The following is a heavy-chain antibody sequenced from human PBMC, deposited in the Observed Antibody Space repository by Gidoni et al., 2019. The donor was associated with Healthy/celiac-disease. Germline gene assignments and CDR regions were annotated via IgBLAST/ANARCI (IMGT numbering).Heavy chain of an antibody. Sequence: EVQLVESGAGLVQPGGSLCLSCAASGFSFSSYSLNWVRQPPGKGLEWVSYISSSSSTIYYADSVKGRFTISRDNAKNSLYMQMNSLRDEDTAVYYCASAYMYYDFWSGYHPHFDYWGQGTLVTVSS. D-gene: IGHD3-3*01. CDR3: ASAYMYYDFWSGYHPHFDY. V-gene: IGHV3-48*02. CDR2: ISSSSSTI. CDR1: GFSFSSYS. J-gene: IGHJ4*02.